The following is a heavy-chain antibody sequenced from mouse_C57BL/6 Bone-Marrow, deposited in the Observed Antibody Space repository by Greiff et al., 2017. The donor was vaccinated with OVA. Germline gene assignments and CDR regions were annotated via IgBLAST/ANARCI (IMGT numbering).Heavy chain of an antibody. D-gene: IGHD1-1*01. CDR2: IDPENGDT. V-gene: IGHV14-4*01. J-gene: IGHJ2*01. CDR3: TTATVVATDYFDY. Sequence: EVQLQQSGAELVRPGASVKLSCTASGFNIKDDYMHWVKQRPEQGLEWIGWIDPENGDTEYASKFQGKATITADTSSNTAYLQLSSLTSEDTAVYYCTTATVVATDYFDYWGQGTTLTVSS. CDR1: GFNIKDDY.